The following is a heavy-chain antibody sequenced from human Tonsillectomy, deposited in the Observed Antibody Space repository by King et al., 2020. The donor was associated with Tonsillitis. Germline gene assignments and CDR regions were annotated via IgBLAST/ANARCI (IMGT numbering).Heavy chain of an antibody. CDR1: GFTFSSYA. D-gene: IGHD3-3*01. CDR3: ARGSTIFGVVITFDY. V-gene: IGHV3-64*01. CDR2: ISSNGGST. Sequence: VQLVESGGGLVQPGGSLRLSCAASGFTFSSYAMHWVRQAPGKGLEYVSAISSNGGSTYYANSVKGRFTISRDNSKNTLYLQMGSLRAEDMAVYYCARGSTIFGVVITFDYWGQGTLVTVSS. J-gene: IGHJ4*02.